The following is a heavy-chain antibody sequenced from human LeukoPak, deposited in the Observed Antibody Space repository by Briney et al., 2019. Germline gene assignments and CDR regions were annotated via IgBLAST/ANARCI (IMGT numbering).Heavy chain of an antibody. D-gene: IGHD5-24*01. CDR2: IYYSGST. Sequence: SETLSLTCTVSGGSISSYYWSWIRQPPGKGLEWIGYIYYSGSTNYNPSLKSRVTISVDTSKNQFSLKLSSVTAADTAVYYCARRRGSRAYTFDYWGQGTLVTVSS. V-gene: IGHV4-59*08. CDR1: GGSISSYY. CDR3: ARRRGSRAYTFDY. J-gene: IGHJ4*02.